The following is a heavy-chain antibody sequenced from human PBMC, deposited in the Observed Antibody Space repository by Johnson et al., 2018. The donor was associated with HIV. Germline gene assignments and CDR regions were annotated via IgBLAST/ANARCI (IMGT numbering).Heavy chain of an antibody. J-gene: IGHJ3*02. V-gene: IGHV3-9*01. CDR2: LSWNSNTI. Sequence: VQLVESGGGLVQPGRSLRLSCAASGFTFDDYAMHWVRQAPGKGPEWISGLSWNSNTIGYADSVKGRFTISRDNAKGYLYLQMESLRPEATAFYYCARDQLGSKFELSFYAFDMWGQGTMVTVSS. D-gene: IGHD3-16*02. CDR1: GFTFDDYA. CDR3: ARDQLGSKFELSFYAFDM.